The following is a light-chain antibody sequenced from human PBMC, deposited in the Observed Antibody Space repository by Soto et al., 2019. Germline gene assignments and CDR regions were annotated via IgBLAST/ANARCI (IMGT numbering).Light chain of an antibody. Sequence: GDRVTITCRARQDIRTYLAWYQQSAGGAPKLLIYLASNLHTGVPSRFSGSGSGTEFTLTISGLQPEDFATYYCQQLDSDPPWMVGRGTGVEIK. CDR1: QDIRTY. V-gene: IGKV1-9*01. CDR3: QQLDSDPPWM. J-gene: IGKJ1*01. CDR2: LAS.